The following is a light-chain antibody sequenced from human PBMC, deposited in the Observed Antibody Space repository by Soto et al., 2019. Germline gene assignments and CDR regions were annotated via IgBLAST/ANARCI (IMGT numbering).Light chain of an antibody. J-gene: IGKJ1*01. CDR3: ERSDTFPQA. V-gene: IGKV1-39*01. CDR2: AAS. CDR1: QSVHTY. Sequence: DIQMTQSPSSLSASVGDRVTITCRASQSVHTYLNWYRQRPEKAPEIVIYAASNLHRGVPSRFSGSRSGTDISVTISGLEPEDFAADYWERSDTFPQAYGQGTKVDSK.